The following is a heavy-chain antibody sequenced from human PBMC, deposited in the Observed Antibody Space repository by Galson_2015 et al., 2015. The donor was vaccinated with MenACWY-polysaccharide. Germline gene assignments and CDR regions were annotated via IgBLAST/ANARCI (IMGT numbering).Heavy chain of an antibody. CDR1: GFTFTSYA. CDR3: ARVRYSTGKYQFDY. Sequence: SLRLSCAASGFTFTSYAMSWVRQAPGKGLEWVSTIGGSGSNTHYADSVKGRFTISRDNSKNTLSLQMNSLRAEDTAVYYCARVRYSTGKYQFDYWG. V-gene: IGHV3-23*01. CDR2: IGGSGSNT. D-gene: IGHD2-2*01. J-gene: IGHJ4*01.